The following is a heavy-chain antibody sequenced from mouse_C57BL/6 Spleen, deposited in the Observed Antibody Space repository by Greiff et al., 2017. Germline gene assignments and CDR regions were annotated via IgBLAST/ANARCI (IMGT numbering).Heavy chain of an antibody. V-gene: IGHV1-82*01. D-gene: IGHD2-4*01. Sequence: QVQLQQSGPELVKPGASVKISCKASGYAFSSSWMNWVKQRPGKGLEWIGRIYPGDGDTNYNGKFKGKATLTADKSSSTAYMQHSSLTSEDSAVYFCARPDYDYDFAYWGQGTLVTVSA. J-gene: IGHJ3*01. CDR1: GYAFSSSW. CDR3: ARPDYDYDFAY. CDR2: IYPGDGDT.